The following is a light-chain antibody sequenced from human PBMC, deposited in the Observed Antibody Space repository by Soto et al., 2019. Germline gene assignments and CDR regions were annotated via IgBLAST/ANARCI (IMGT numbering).Light chain of an antibody. J-gene: IGKJ1*01. Sequence: EIVLTQSPGTLSLSPGERATLSCRASQSISISSLAWYQQKPGQAPGLLIYGASSRATGVPDMFSGSGSGTDFTLTISGLEPEDFAVYYCQQYVSSSRTFGQGTKVEIK. CDR2: GAS. CDR3: QQYVSSSRT. CDR1: QSISISS. V-gene: IGKV3-20*01.